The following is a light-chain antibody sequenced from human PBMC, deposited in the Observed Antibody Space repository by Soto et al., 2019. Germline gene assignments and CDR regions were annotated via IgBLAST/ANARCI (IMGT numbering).Light chain of an antibody. J-gene: IGKJ1*01. CDR2: NTS. CDR1: QGIRDN. CDR3: LEHSGYPLT. V-gene: IGKV1-17*01. Sequence: DVQMTQYPSSLSASVGHRVTITCRASQGIRDNLGWYQQKPGKAHKRLIYNTSNMQGGVPSRFSGSGSRTEFTHTISSLQPEDVATCYCLEHSGYPLTFGHGTKVEIK.